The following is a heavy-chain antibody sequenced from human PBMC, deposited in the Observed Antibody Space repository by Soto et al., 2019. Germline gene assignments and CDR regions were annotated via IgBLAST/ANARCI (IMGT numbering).Heavy chain of an antibody. J-gene: IGHJ5*02. V-gene: IGHV4-39*01. CDR2: IYYGGGT. Sequence: PSETLSLTCTVSGGSISSSSFYWGWIRQPPGKGLEWIGSIYYGGGTYFNQSLRSRVTISVDTSKNQFSLKLRSVTAEDTAVYYCASHSSSWYEVRVFDPWGQGTLVTVSS. CDR1: GGSISSSSFY. CDR3: ASHSSSWYEVRVFDP. D-gene: IGHD6-13*01.